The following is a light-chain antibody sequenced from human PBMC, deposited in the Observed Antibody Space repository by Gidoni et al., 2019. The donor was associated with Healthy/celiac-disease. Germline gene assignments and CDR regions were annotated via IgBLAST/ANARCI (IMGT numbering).Light chain of an antibody. J-gene: IGLJ2*01. V-gene: IGLV2-11*01. CDR3: CSYAGSYTV. CDR2: DVS. CDR1: SSDVGGYNY. Sequence: QSALTQPRSVSGSPGQSVTISCTGTSSDVGGYNYVSWYQQHPGKAPKLMIYDVSNWPSGVPDRFSGSKSGNTASLTISGLQAEDEADYYCCSYAGSYTVFGGGTKLTVL.